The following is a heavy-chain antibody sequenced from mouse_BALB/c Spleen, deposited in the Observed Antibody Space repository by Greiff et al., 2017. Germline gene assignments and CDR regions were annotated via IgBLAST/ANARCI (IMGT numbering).Heavy chain of an antibody. J-gene: IGHJ4*01. D-gene: IGHD2-4*01. CDR1: GYTFTSYW. CDR2: INPSTGYT. V-gene: IGHV1-7*01. CDR3: ARFYYDYEGAMDY. Sequence: VQLVESGAELAKPGASVKMSCKASGYTFTSYWMHWVKQRPGQGLEWIGYINPSTGYTEYNQKFKDKATLTADKSSSTAYMQLSSLTSEDSAVYYCARFYYDYEGAMDYWGQGTSVTVSS.